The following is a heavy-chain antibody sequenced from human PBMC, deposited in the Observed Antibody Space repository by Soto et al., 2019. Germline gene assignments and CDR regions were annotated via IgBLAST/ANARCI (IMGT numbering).Heavy chain of an antibody. CDR3: VRAAHYSSPFRWFDP. J-gene: IGHJ5*02. D-gene: IGHD6-13*01. CDR2: IYYSGST. CDR1: GGSISSGGYY. V-gene: IGHV4-31*03. Sequence: QVQLQESGPGLVKPSQTLSLTCTVSGGSISSGGYYWSWIRQHPGKGLEWIGYIYYSGSTYYNPSLKSRVTISVDTSKNQFSLKLSSVTAEDTAVYYCVRAAHYSSPFRWFDPWGQGTLVTVSS.